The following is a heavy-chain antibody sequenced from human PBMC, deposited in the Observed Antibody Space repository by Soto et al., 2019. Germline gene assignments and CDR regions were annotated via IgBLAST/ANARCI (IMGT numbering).Heavy chain of an antibody. V-gene: IGHV1-18*01. Sequence: QVQLVQSGGEVKKSGASVKVSCKASGYIFRSYGISWVRQAPGQGLEWMGWINVKNGNTKHVEKFQGRVTMTTDTSTSTAYMELRNLTSDDTAVYYCARGIAVEPTANWFDTWGHGTLVIVSS. CDR1: GYIFRSYG. J-gene: IGHJ5*01. CDR3: ARGIAVEPTANWFDT. CDR2: INVKNGNT. D-gene: IGHD6-19*01.